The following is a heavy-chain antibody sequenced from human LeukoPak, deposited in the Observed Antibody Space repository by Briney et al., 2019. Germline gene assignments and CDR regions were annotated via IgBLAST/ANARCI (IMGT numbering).Heavy chain of an antibody. CDR1: GFTFSSYA. J-gene: IGHJ5*02. Sequence: GGSLRLSCAASGFTFSSYAMSWVRQAPGKGLEWVSAISGSGGSTYYADSVKGRVTISRDNSKNTLYLQMNSLRAEDTAVYYCAKVTGRYCSSTSCSRWFDPWGQGTLVTVSS. CDR2: ISGSGGST. V-gene: IGHV3-23*01. CDR3: AKVTGRYCSSTSCSRWFDP. D-gene: IGHD2-2*01.